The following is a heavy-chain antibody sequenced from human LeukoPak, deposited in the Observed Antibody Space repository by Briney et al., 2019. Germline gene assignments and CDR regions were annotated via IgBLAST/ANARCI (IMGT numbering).Heavy chain of an antibody. CDR2: IIPIFGTA. Sequence: GSSVKVSCKASGGTFSSYAISWVRQAPGQGLEWMGRIIPIFGTANYAQKFQGRVTITTDESTSTAYMELSSLRSEDTAVYYCARLRGYSGYDLGDYFDYWGQGTLVTVSS. D-gene: IGHD5-12*01. V-gene: IGHV1-69*05. J-gene: IGHJ4*02. CDR1: GGTFSSYA. CDR3: ARLRGYSGYDLGDYFDY.